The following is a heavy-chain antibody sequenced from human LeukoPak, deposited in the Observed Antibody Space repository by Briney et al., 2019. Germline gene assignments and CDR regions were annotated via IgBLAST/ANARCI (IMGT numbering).Heavy chain of an antibody. J-gene: IGHJ4*02. D-gene: IGHD6-6*01. CDR3: ARDPGAYSSSPIDY. Sequence: PGGSLRLSCAASGFTFSTYNMNWVRQAPGKGLEWVSSISSSSSYIYYADSVKGRFTISRDNAKKSLYLQMNSLRAEDTAVYYCARDPGAYSSSPIDYWGQGTLVTVSS. CDR2: ISSSSSYI. CDR1: GFTFSTYN. V-gene: IGHV3-21*01.